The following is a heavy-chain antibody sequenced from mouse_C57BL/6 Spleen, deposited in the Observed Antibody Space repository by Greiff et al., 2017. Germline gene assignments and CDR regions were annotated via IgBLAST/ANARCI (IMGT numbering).Heavy chain of an antibody. D-gene: IGHD1-1*01. J-gene: IGHJ4*01. CDR2: IYPRSGNT. CDR1: GYTFTSYG. V-gene: IGHV1-81*01. CDR3: ARLYYGSSYYAMDY. Sequence: QVQLKESGAELARPGASVKLSCKASGYTFTSYGISWVKQRTGQGLEWIGEIYPRSGNTYYNEKFKGKATLTADKSSSTAYMELRSLTSEDSAVYFCARLYYGSSYYAMDYWGQGTSVTVSS.